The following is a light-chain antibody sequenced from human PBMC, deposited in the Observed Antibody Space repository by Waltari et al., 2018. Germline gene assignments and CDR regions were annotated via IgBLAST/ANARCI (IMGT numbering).Light chain of an antibody. CDR1: SGSITSHY. V-gene: IGLV6-57*01. CDR3: QSYDSSNQRV. CDR2: EDN. J-gene: IGLJ3*02. Sequence: NFMLTHPHSVSESPGKTVTISCTRSSGSITSHYVHWYQQRPGSSPTTIIYEDNQRPSGVPDRFSGSIDSSSNSASLTISGLETEDEADYYCQSYDSSNQRVFGGGTKLTVL.